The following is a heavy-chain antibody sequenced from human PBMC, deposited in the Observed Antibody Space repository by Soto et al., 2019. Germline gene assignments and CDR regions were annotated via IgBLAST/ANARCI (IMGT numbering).Heavy chain of an antibody. CDR3: ARDLVVVPAAISPPHAFDI. CDR2: INAGNGNT. Sequence: GASVKVSCKASGYTFTSYAMHWVRQAPGQRLEWMGWINAGNGNTKYSQKIQGRVTITRDTSASTAYMELSSLRSEDKAMYYCARDLVVVPAAISPPHAFDIWGQGTMVTVSS. V-gene: IGHV1-3*01. D-gene: IGHD2-2*01. J-gene: IGHJ3*02. CDR1: GYTFTSYA.